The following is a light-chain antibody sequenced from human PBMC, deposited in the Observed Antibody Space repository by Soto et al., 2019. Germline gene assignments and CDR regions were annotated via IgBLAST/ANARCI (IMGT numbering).Light chain of an antibody. CDR3: QSYDSSLSVWV. V-gene: IGLV1-40*01. Sequence: QAVVTQPPSVSGAPGQRVTISCTGSSSNTGAGYDVHWYQQFPGTVPKLLIYANSNRPSGVPDRFSGSKSGTSASLAITGLQAEDEADYYCQSYDSSLSVWVFGGGTQLTVL. J-gene: IGLJ3*02. CDR1: SSNTGAGYD. CDR2: ANS.